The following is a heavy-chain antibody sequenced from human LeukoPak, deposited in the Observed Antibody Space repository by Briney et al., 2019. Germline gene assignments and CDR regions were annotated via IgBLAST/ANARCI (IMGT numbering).Heavy chain of an antibody. CDR1: GSIFTNYW. J-gene: IGHJ4*02. CDR2: IYPRDSGS. V-gene: IGHV5-51*01. Sequence: NPGASLQISCQGSGSIFTNYWIGGVRQLPGKGVEWMGLIYPRDSGSKYSPSFQGQVTMSADKSINTAYLQWSSLKASDTAMYYCARLGITGMTLYYFDYWGQGTLVTVSS. D-gene: IGHD1-20*01. CDR3: ARLGITGMTLYYFDY.